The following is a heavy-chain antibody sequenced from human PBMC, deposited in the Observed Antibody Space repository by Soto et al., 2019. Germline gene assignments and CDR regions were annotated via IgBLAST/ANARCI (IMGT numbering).Heavy chain of an antibody. D-gene: IGHD2-15*01. J-gene: IGHJ6*02. Sequence: GGSLRLSCAASGFTLSNFAMSWVRQAPGKGLERVSVISGTGGSTYYADSVKGRFTISRDNSKNTLYVQMNSLRAEDTAVYYCAKAGYCSGGSCYYYYYHMDVWGQGTTVTVSS. CDR3: AKAGYCSGGSCYYYYYHMDV. CDR1: GFTLSNFA. V-gene: IGHV3-23*01. CDR2: ISGTGGST.